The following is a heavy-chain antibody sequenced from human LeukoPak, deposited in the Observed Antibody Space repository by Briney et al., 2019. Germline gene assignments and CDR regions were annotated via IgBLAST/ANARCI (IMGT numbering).Heavy chain of an antibody. CDR1: GYTFTSYY. J-gene: IGHJ3*02. V-gene: IGHV1-46*01. CDR2: INPSGGST. CDR3: ARVAIFGVVTLDAFDI. Sequence: ASVKVSCKASGYTFTSYYMHWVRQAPGQGLEWMGIINPSGGSTSYAQKFQGRVTMTRGTSTSTVYMELSSLRSEDTAVYYCARVAIFGVVTLDAFDIWGQGTMVTVSS. D-gene: IGHD3-3*01.